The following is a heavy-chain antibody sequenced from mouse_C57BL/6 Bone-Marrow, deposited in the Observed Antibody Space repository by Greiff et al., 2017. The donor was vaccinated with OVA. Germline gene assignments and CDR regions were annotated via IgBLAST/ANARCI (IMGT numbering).Heavy chain of an antibody. J-gene: IGHJ2*01. Sequence: EVQLVESGGGLVKPGGSLKLSCAASGFTFSSYAMSWVRQTPEKRLEWVATISDGGSYTYYPDNVKGRFTISRDNAKNNLYLQMSHLNSEDTAMYYCARKGYYFDYWGQGTTLTVSS. CDR2: ISDGGSYT. V-gene: IGHV5-4*01. CDR1: GFTFSSYA. CDR3: ARKGYYFDY.